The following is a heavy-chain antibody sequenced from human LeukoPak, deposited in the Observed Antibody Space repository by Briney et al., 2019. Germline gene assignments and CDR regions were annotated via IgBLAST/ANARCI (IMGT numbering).Heavy chain of an antibody. V-gene: IGHV1-46*01. J-gene: IGHJ6*03. D-gene: IGHD2-2*02. CDR2: INXXXXXT. CDR1: GYTFTSYY. Sequence: ASVKVSCKASGYTFTSYYMHWVRQAPGQGLEWMGIINXXXXXTSYAQKFQGRVTVTRDTSTSTVYMELSSVTAADTAVYYCARXXWVPAAIRFDXYXXMDVWGKGTTVTVSS. CDR3: ARXXWVPAAIRFDXYXXMDV.